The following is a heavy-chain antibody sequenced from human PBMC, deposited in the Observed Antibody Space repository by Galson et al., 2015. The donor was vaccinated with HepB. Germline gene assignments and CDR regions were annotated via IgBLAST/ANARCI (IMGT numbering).Heavy chain of an antibody. Sequence: SLRLSCAASGFIFGSYGINWVRQAPGKGLECVSSISSSSSHIYYADSVKGRFTISRDNVKNLLYLQMNSLRAEDTAVYYCARDKGIAVAGTFPYYGMDVWGQGTTVTVSS. D-gene: IGHD6-19*01. CDR1: GFIFGSYG. V-gene: IGHV3-21*01. J-gene: IGHJ6*02. CDR3: ARDKGIAVAGTFPYYGMDV. CDR2: ISSSSSHI.